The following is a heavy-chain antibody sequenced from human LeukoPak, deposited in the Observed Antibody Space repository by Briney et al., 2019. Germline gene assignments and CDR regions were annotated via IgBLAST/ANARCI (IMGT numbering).Heavy chain of an antibody. Sequence: GGSLRLSCAASGFTFSNYAMSWVRQAPGKGLEWVSNVYNSGGTTYYPDSVKGRFTISRDNSKNTLYLQMNSMTADDTAVYFCAKCGIGWSHSDYGGEGTLVTVSS. V-gene: IGHV3-23*01. J-gene: IGHJ4*02. CDR2: VYNSGGTT. CDR1: GFTFSNYA. D-gene: IGHD6-19*01. CDR3: AKCGIGWSHSDY.